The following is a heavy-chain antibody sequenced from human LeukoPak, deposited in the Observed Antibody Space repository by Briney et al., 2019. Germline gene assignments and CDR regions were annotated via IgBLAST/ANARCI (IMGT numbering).Heavy chain of an antibody. Sequence: GGSLRLSCAASGFTFSDHYMDWVRQVPGKGLEWVGRIRNKANSYTTEYAASVKGRFTISRDDSKNSLYLQMNSLKTEDTAVYYCARDGRSYGGWFDIWGQGTMVTVSS. CDR1: GFTFSDHY. CDR3: ARDGRSYGGWFDI. V-gene: IGHV3-72*01. D-gene: IGHD4-23*01. J-gene: IGHJ3*02. CDR2: IRNKANSYTT.